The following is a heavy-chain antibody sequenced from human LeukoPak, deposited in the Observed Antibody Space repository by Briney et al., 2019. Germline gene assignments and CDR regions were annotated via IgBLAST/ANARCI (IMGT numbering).Heavy chain of an antibody. CDR3: ASPRALYCSSTSCQTANGAFDI. Sequence: SVKVSCKASGGTFSSYTISWVRQAPEQGLEWMGRIIPILGIANYAQRFQGRVTITADKSTSTAYMELSSLRSEDTAVYYCASPRALYCSSTSCQTANGAFDIWGQGTMVTVSS. D-gene: IGHD2-2*01. J-gene: IGHJ3*02. CDR1: GGTFSSYT. V-gene: IGHV1-69*02. CDR2: IIPILGIA.